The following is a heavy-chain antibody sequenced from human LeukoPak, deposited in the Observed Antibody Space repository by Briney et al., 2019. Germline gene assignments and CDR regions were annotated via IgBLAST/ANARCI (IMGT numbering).Heavy chain of an antibody. J-gene: IGHJ1*01. V-gene: IGHV1-46*01. CDR3: AAEWELLSFQH. D-gene: IGHD1-26*01. CDR2: INPSGGST. CDR1: GYTFTSHY. Sequence: ASVKVSXKASGYTFTSHYMHWVRQALGQGLEWMGIINPSGGSTSYAQKFQGRVTMTRDTSTSTVYMELSSLRSEDTAVYYCAAEWELLSFQHWGQGTLVTVSS.